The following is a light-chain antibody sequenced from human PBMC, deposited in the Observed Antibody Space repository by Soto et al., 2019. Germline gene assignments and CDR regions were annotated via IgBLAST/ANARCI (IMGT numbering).Light chain of an antibody. Sequence: QSPHSLSFSLGARATINCKSSQNILYNSNNKNYVAWYQQQPGQPPKLLIYWASIGESGVPDRFSGSGSGTDFTLTISSLQAEDVAVYYCQQYYSSPTWTFGQGTKVDIK. J-gene: IGKJ1*01. V-gene: IGKV4-1*01. CDR2: WAS. CDR3: QQYYSSPTWT. CDR1: QNILYNSNNKNY.